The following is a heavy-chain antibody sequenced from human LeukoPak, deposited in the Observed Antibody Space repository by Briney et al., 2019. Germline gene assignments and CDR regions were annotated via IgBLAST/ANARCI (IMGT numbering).Heavy chain of an antibody. Sequence: ASVKVSCKASGYTFTSYDINWVRQATGQGLEWMGWMNPNSGNTGYAQKFQGRVTMTRNTSISTAYMELSSLRSEDTAVYYCARVKFGAVIDYFDYWGQGTLVTVSS. CDR2: MNPNSGNT. CDR3: ARVKFGAVIDYFDY. J-gene: IGHJ4*02. D-gene: IGHD3-3*01. V-gene: IGHV1-8*01. CDR1: GYTFTSYD.